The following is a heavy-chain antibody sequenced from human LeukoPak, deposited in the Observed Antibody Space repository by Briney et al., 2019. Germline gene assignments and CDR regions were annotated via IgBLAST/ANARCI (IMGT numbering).Heavy chain of an antibody. CDR3: ARGYSGYDSYYGMDV. Sequence: GASVKVSCKASGGTFSSYAISWVRQAPGQGLEWMGRIIPIFGIANYARKFQGRVTITADKSTSTAYMELSSLRSEDTAVYYCARGYSGYDSYYGMDVWGQGTTVTVSS. CDR1: GGTFSSYA. CDR2: IIPIFGIA. D-gene: IGHD5-12*01. J-gene: IGHJ6*02. V-gene: IGHV1-69*04.